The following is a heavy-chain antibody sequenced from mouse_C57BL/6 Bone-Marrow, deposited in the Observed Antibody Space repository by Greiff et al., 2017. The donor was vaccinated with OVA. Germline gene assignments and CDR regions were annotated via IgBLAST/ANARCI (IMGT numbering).Heavy chain of an antibody. V-gene: IGHV1-53*01. CDR1: GYTFTSYW. D-gene: IGHD1-1*01. CDR3: ARGGSSYTWFAY. CDR2: INPSNGGT. Sequence: VQLQQPGTELVKPGASVKLSCKASGYTFTSYWMHWVKQRPGQGLEWIGNINPSNGGTNYNEKFKSKATLTVDKSSSTAYMQLSSLTSEDSAVFYCARGGSSYTWFAYWGQGTLVTVSA. J-gene: IGHJ3*01.